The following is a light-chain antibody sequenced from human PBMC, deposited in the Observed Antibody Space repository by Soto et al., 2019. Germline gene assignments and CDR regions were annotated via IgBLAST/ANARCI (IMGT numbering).Light chain of an antibody. J-gene: IGLJ1*01. CDR1: SSDIGNYNY. CDR2: DVN. V-gene: IGLV2-11*01. CDR3: CSYAGGYTYV. Sequence: QSVLTQPRSVSGSPGQSVTISCTGTSSDIGNYNYVSWYQQHPGKAPKVTIYDVNKRPSGVPDRFSGSKSGNTASLTISGLQADDEADYYCCSYAGGYTYVCGTGTKLTVL.